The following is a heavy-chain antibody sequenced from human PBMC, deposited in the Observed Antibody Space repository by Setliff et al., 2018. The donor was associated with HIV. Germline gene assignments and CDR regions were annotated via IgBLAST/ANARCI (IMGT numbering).Heavy chain of an antibody. D-gene: IGHD3-22*01. V-gene: IGHV3-20*04. CDR1: GFTFDDYV. CDR3: AKELAASGLGYFDS. J-gene: IGHJ4*02. Sequence: GGSLRLSCAASGFTFDDYVMSWVRQVPGKGLEWVSGITWNGHTTDYADSVKGRFTISRDNRNKFLYLQMNSLSAEDTAEYYCAKELAASGLGYFDSWGRGILVTVSS. CDR2: ITWNGHTT.